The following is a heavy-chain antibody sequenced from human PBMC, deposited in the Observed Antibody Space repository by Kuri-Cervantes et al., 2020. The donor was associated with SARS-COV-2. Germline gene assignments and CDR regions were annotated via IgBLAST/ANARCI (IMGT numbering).Heavy chain of an antibody. CDR1: GGTFSSYA. D-gene: IGHD4-17*01. CDR3: ARVWGATVTAPFDY. Sequence: SVKVSCKASGGTFSSYAISWVRQAPGQGLEWMGGIIPIFGTANYAQKFQGRVTITADESTSTDYMELRSLRSDDTAVYYCARVWGATVTAPFDYWGQGTLVTVSS. J-gene: IGHJ4*02. CDR2: IIPIFGTA. V-gene: IGHV1-69*13.